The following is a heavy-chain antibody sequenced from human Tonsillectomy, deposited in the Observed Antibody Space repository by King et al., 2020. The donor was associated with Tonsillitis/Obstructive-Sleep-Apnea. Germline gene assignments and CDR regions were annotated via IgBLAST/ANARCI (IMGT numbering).Heavy chain of an antibody. V-gene: IGHV3-30*04. D-gene: IGHD2-15*01. CDR3: ARPSPLGYCSGSSCYSPNLDF. J-gene: IGHJ4*02. Sequence: QLVQSGGGVVQPGRSLRLSCAASGFTFSSYAMHWVRQAPGKGLEWVAVISYDGSNKYYADSVKGRFTISRDNSKNTLYLQMNSLRAEDTAVYYCARPSPLGYCSGSSCYSPNLDFCVQGSLVTVSS. CDR1: GFTFSSYA. CDR2: ISYDGSNK.